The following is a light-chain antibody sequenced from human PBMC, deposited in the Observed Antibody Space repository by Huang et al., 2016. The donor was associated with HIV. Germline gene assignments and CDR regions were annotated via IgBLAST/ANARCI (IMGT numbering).Light chain of an antibody. CDR2: AAS. Sequence: DIKMTQSPSSLSASVGDRISITCRASQTISTFLNWYQQKPGKAPKLLIYAASNLQSGVSSRFSGTGSGTLFTLTVNGLLPDDFATYFCQQTSSVPLTFGGGTKVEMK. CDR3: QQTSSVPLT. CDR1: QTISTF. V-gene: IGKV1-39*01. J-gene: IGKJ4*01.